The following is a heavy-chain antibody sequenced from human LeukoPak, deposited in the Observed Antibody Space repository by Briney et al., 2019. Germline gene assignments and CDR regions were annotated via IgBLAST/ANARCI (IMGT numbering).Heavy chain of an antibody. CDR1: GFTFSTYG. CDR3: ARDRARYSSSWYFDY. V-gene: IGHV3-30*04. Sequence: GGSLRLSCAASGFTFSTYGLHWVRQAPGKGLEWVAIISYDGRNEYYADSVKGRFTIPRDNSKNTVYLQMDSLRAEDTALYYCARDRARYSSSWYFDYWGQGTLVAVSS. D-gene: IGHD6-13*01. CDR2: ISYDGRNE. J-gene: IGHJ4*02.